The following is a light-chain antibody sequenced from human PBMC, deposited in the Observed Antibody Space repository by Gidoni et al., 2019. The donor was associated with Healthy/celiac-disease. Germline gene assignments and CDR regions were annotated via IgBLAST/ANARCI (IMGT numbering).Light chain of an antibody. CDR3: QAWDSSIVV. Sequence: SSDLPQPPSVSVSPGKTASITCSGDKLGDKYACWYQQKPGQSPVLVIYQDSKRPSGIPERFSGSNSGNTATLTISGTQAMDEADYYCQAWDSSIVVFGGGTKLTVL. CDR2: QDS. J-gene: IGLJ2*01. CDR1: KLGDKY. V-gene: IGLV3-1*01.